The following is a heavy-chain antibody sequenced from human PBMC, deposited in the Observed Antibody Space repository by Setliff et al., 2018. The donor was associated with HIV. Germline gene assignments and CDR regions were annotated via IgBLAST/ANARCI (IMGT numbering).Heavy chain of an antibody. CDR2: IYISGTT. CDR1: GGSISTSY. D-gene: IGHD2-15*01. V-gene: IGHV4-4*09. CDR3: AREHCSGGSCNGSDI. Sequence: NPSETLSLTCTVSGGSISTSYWNWIRQPPGKGLEWIAYIYISGTTNYNPSLKSRVTISLDTSRNQFSLKLGSVTAADTAMYYCAREHCSGGSCNGSDIWGQGTMVTVSS. J-gene: IGHJ3*02.